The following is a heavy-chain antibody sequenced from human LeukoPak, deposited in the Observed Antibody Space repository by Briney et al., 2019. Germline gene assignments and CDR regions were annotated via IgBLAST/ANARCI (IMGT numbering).Heavy chain of an antibody. CDR2: IYYSGST. V-gene: IGHV4-59*01. CDR3: ARSAYCGGDCYSSYFDY. D-gene: IGHD2-21*02. Sequence: ASETLSLTCTVSGGSISSYYWSWIRQPPGKGLEWIGYIYYSGSTNYNPSLKSRVTISVDTSKNQFSLKLSSVTAADTAVYYCARSAYCGGDCYSSYFDYWGQGTLVTVSS. CDR1: GGSISSYY. J-gene: IGHJ4*02.